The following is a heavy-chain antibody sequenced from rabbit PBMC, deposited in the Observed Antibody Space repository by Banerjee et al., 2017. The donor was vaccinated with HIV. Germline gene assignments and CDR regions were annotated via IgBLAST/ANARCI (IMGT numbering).Heavy chain of an antibody. CDR3: VRETETYADYAGYGYYFDL. D-gene: IGHD6-1*01. Sequence: QSLEESGGDLVKPGASLTLTCKASGLDFSSYSMQWVRQAPGKGLDWIGYIDPVFGSTYYANWVNDRFTISSHNAQTTLYLQLNSLTAADTATYFCVRETETYADYAGYGYYFDLWGPVTLVTVS. V-gene: IGHV1S7*01. CDR1: GLDFSSYS. J-gene: IGHJ4*01. CDR2: IDPVFGST.